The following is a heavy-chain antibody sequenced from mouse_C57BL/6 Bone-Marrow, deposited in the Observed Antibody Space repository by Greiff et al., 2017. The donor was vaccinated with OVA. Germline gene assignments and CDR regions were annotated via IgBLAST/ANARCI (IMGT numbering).Heavy chain of an antibody. CDR3: ARKGYYYLWYFDV. V-gene: IGHV1-69*01. D-gene: IGHD1-1*01. CDR1: GYTFTSYW. J-gene: IGHJ1*03. CDR2: IDPSDSYT. Sequence: QVQLQQPGAELVMPGASVKLSCKASGYTFTSYWMHWVKQRPGQGLEWIGEIDPSDSYTNYNQKFKGKSTLTVDNSSSTAYMQLSSLTSEDSAVDYCARKGYYYLWYFDVWGTGTTVTVSS.